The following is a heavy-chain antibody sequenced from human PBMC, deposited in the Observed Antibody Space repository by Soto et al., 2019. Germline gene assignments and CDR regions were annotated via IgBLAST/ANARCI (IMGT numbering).Heavy chain of an antibody. CDR3: ASSYDYGGNPIFDY. Sequence: SETLSLTCTVSGGSISSGDYYWSWIRQPPGKGLEWIGYIYYSGSTYYNPSLKSRVTISVDTSKNQFSLNLSSVTAADTAVYYCASSYDYGGNPIFDYWGQGTLVTVSS. CDR2: IYYSGST. CDR1: GGSISSGDYY. D-gene: IGHD4-17*01. J-gene: IGHJ4*02. V-gene: IGHV4-30-4*01.